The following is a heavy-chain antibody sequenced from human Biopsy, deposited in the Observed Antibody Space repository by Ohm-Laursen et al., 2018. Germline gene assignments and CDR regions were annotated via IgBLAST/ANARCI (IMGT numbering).Heavy chain of an antibody. CDR3: ARHAPAYSGSYWRYFDL. CDR2: IYYTGST. CDR1: GGSIGSGGFY. D-gene: IGHD1-26*01. V-gene: IGHV4-61*03. J-gene: IGHJ2*01. Sequence: SETLSLTCGVSGGSIGSGGFYWSWIRQPPGKGLEWIGYIYYTGSTNNTPSLKSRVTISVDTSMTHLSLGLTYVTAADTAVYYCARHAPAYSGSYWRYFDLWGRGTLVTVSS.